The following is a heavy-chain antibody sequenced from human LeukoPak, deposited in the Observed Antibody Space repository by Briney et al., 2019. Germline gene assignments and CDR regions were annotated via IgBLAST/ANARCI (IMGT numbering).Heavy chain of an antibody. D-gene: IGHD3-10*01. CDR1: GFSFDAYA. J-gene: IGHJ4*02. CDR3: AKDHDNTDFYYYFDS. V-gene: IGHV3-23*01. CDR2: ISETGRTT. Sequence: GGSLRISCAASGFSFDAYAMSWVRQAPGKGLEWVSSISETGRTTSYTDSVKGRFTISRGISKSTLHLQMNRLRAEDTALYYCAKDHDNTDFYYYFDSWGQGTLVTVSS.